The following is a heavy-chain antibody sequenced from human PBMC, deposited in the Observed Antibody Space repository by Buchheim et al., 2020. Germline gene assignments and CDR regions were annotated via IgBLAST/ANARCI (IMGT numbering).Heavy chain of an antibody. D-gene: IGHD3-10*01. V-gene: IGHV1-2*04. Sequence: QVQLVQSGAEVKKPGASVKVSCKASGYTFIGYYIHWVRQAPGQGLEWLGCLNPDTGDANYARKFQGWVTMPRDTSISPAYLELGRLKSGDTAVYYCARARYFGSGSFYYYDMDIWGQGTT. CDR2: LNPDTGDA. CDR3: ARARYFGSGSFYYYDMDI. J-gene: IGHJ6*02. CDR1: GYTFIGYY.